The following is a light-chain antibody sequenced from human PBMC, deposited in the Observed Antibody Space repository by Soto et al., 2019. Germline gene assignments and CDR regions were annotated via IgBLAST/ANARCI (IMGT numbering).Light chain of an antibody. V-gene: IGLV2-18*01. CDR2: DVT. CDR1: KEVATYNR. CDR3: GLYTIAETVV. Sequence: QSALTQPPSVSGSPGQSVTISCTGTKEVATYNRVSWYQQTPGTSPKLLIYDVTKRASGISDRFSGSKSGNTASLTISGLHTDDEGDYYCGLYTIAETVVLGRGTKLTVL. J-gene: IGLJ2*01.